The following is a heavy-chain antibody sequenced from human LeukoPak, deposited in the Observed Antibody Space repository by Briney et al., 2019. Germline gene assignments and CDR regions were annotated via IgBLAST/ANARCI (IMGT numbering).Heavy chain of an antibody. CDR2: IYHSGST. CDR3: ARGEFDGGVYFDY. V-gene: IGHV4-4*01. J-gene: IGHJ4*02. D-gene: IGHD3-16*01. Sequence: GSLRLSCAASGFTFSSYEMNWVRQPPGKGLEWIGEIYHSGSTNYNPSLKSRVTISVDKSKNQFSLKLSSVTAADTAVYFCARGEFDGGVYFDYWGQGTLVTVSS. CDR1: GFTFSSYEM.